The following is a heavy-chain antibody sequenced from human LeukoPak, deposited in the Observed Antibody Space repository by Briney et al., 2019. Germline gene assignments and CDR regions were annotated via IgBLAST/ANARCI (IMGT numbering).Heavy chain of an antibody. CDR2: MYHRGGPN. V-gene: IGHV4-38-2*02. Sequence: SETLSLTCTVSGYSISSGYYWGWMRQPPGKGLEWIGRMYHRGGPNYYNPSLKSRVTISVDMSKNQFSLKLSSVTAADTAVYYCAKDMYCGGDCLDSWGQGTLVTVSS. D-gene: IGHD2-21*02. CDR1: GYSISSGYY. J-gene: IGHJ4*02. CDR3: AKDMYCGGDCLDS.